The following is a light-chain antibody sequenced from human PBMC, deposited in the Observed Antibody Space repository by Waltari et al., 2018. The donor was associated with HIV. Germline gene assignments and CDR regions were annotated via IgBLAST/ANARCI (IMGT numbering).Light chain of an antibody. CDR1: CSDVGAYNS. CDR2: EVS. J-gene: IGLJ2*01. V-gene: IGLV2-14*01. CDR3: SSFTTSNSLL. Sequence: QSALTQPASVSGSPGQSITVSCPGTCSDVGAYNSVSWYQQTPATAPKLVIYEVSNRPSGISYRFSGSKSGNTASLTISGLQTEDEGDYYCSSFTTSNSLLFGGGTKVTVL.